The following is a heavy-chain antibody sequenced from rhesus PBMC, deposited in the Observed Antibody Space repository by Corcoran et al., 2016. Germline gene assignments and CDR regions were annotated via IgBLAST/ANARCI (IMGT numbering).Heavy chain of an antibody. V-gene: IGHV4-80*01. CDR2: ISGNSGKS. D-gene: IGHD1-32*01. CDR1: GDSFSSLW. J-gene: IGHJ5-2*02. CDR3: VRNDDSTPPKVRSLDV. Sequence: QVQLQESGPGLVKSSETLFLTCAVSGDSFSSLWWSWIRQLPGKGLEWIGEISGNSGKSHYNPSLKSRVTISRDAAKSQLSLKLPSVTAADTAVYYCVRNDDSTPPKVRSLDVWGRGLLVTVAS.